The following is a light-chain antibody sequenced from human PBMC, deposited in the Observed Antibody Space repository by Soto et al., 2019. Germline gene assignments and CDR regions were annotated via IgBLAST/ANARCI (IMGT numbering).Light chain of an antibody. V-gene: IGLV2-8*01. CDR3: SSYAGSRDV. CDR2: EVN. J-gene: IGLJ1*01. Sequence: QSVLTQPPSASGSPGQSVAISCTGTSSDVGGYNYVSLYQQHPGKAPKLMIYEVNKQPSGVPDRFSGSKSGNTASLTVCGFQAEDEADYYWSSYAGSRDVLGTGTKVTVL. CDR1: SSDVGGYNY.